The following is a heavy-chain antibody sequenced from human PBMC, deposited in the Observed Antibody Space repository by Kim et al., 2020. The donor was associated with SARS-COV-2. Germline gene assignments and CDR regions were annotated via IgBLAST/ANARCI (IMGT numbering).Heavy chain of an antibody. CDR2: ISSSSSYT. CDR3: ASETVPHAFDI. Sequence: GGSLRLSCAASGFTFSDYYMSWIRQAPGKGLEWVSYISSSSSYTNYADSVKGRFTISRDNAKNSLYLQMNSLRAEDTAVYYCASETVPHAFDIWGQGTMVTVSS. V-gene: IGHV3-11*06. D-gene: IGHD3-10*01. CDR1: GFTFSDYY. J-gene: IGHJ3*02.